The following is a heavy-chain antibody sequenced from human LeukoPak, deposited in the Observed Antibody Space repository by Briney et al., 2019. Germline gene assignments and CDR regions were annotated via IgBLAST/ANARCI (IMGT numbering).Heavy chain of an antibody. CDR3: ARERGYCSSTTCYTSDAFDI. Sequence: GASVKVSCKASGCTFAGYYIHWVRQAPGQGLEWMGWINPNTGGTNYAHKFQGRVTMTRDTSISTAYMELSRLRSDDTAVYYCARERGYCSSTTCYTSDAFDIWGQGTMVTVSS. J-gene: IGHJ3*02. CDR2: INPNTGGT. D-gene: IGHD2-2*02. CDR1: GCTFAGYY. V-gene: IGHV1-2*02.